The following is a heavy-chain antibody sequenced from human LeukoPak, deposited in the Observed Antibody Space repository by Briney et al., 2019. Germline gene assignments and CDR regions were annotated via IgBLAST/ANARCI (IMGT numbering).Heavy chain of an antibody. CDR1: GFTFSSYG. CDR2: ISGSGDNT. V-gene: IGHV3-23*01. Sequence: GGSLRLSCAASGFTFSSYGMTWVRQAPGKGLEWVSGISGSGDNTWYADPVKGRFTISRDNSKKTLDLQMHSLRAEDTAVYYCAKASVWTMVRVVSYFDEWGQGIQVTVSS. CDR3: AKASVWTMVRVVSYFDE. J-gene: IGHJ4*02. D-gene: IGHD3-10*01.